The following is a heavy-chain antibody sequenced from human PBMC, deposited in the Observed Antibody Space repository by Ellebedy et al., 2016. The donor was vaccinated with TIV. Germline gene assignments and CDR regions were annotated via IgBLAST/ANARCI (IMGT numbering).Heavy chain of an antibody. CDR1: GFTFSGFG. CDR3: ARSMVIASVRGVIPHDGFDV. D-gene: IGHD3-10*01. J-gene: IGHJ3*01. CDR2: IWYDGSNA. V-gene: IGHV3-33*01. Sequence: GESLKISCAASGFTFSGFGIHWVRQAPGKGLEWVAIIWYDGSNAYYADSVKGRFNISRDNSKNTLYLQMNSLRGEDTAVYYCARSMVIASVRGVIPHDGFDVWGLGTMVTVSS.